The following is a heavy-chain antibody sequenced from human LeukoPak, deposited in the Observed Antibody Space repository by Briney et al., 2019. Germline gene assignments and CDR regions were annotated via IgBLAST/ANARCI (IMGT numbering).Heavy chain of an antibody. D-gene: IGHD3-9*01. V-gene: IGHV4-39*01. CDR1: GVSISSSNSY. Sequence: PSETLSLTCTVSGVSISSSNSYWGWIRQPPGKGLEWIGSIYYSGNTYYNASLKSQVSISIDTSKNRFSLKLTSVTAADTAVYYCASGLRYFDLYYWGQGTLVTVSS. CDR3: ASGLRYFDLYY. J-gene: IGHJ4*02. CDR2: IYYSGNT.